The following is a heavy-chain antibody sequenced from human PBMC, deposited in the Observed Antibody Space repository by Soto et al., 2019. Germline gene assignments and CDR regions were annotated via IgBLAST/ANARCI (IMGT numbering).Heavy chain of an antibody. D-gene: IGHD6-19*01. CDR1: GGSINSYY. V-gene: IGHV4-59*08. J-gene: IGHJ4*02. Sequence: SETLSLTCTVSGGSINSYYWTWIRQPTGKGLKWIGDFSYSGSANYNPPHKSRLTISVDSSKNQFSLNLRSVTAADTAVYYCARRGHYSSGWYHFDYWGQGTLVTVSS. CDR3: ARRGHYSSGWYHFDY. CDR2: FSYSGSA.